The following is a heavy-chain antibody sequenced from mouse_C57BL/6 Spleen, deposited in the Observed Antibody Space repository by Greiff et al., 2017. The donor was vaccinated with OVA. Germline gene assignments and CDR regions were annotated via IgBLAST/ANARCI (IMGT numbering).Heavy chain of an antibody. CDR1: GYTFTNYW. D-gene: IGHD2-4*01. CDR3: AREVDYDPHYFDY. J-gene: IGHJ2*01. V-gene: IGHV1-63*01. CDR2: IYPGGGYT. Sequence: QVQLKQSGAELVRPGTSVKMSCKASGYTFTNYWIGWAKQRPGHGLEWIGDIYPGGGYTNYNEKFKGKATLTADKSSSTAYMQFSSLTSEDSAIYDCAREVDYDPHYFDYWGQGTTLTVSS.